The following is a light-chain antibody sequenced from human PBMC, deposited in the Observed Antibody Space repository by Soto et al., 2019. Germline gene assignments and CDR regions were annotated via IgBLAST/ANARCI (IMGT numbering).Light chain of an antibody. CDR1: SSDVGGYNS. J-gene: IGLJ1*01. CDR2: DVT. V-gene: IGLV2-14*01. Sequence: QSVLTQPASVSGSPGQSITISCTGTSSDVGGYNSVSWYRQDPGKAPKLMIYDVTNWPSGVSNRFSGSKSGNTASLTISGLQAEDEADYYCSSFTSDITYVFGTGTQLTVL. CDR3: SSFTSDITYV.